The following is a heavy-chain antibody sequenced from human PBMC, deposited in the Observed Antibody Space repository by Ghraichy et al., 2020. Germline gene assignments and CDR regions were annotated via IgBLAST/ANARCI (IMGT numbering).Heavy chain of an antibody. V-gene: IGHV4-39*07. CDR1: GGSISSSSYY. CDR3: AREEQWLGNWFDP. CDR2: IYYSGST. J-gene: IGHJ5*02. Sequence: SETLSLTCTVSGGSISSSSYYWGWLRQPPGKGLEWIGSIYYSGSTYYNPSLKSRVTISVDTSKNQFSLKLSSVTAADTAVYYCAREEQWLGNWFDPWGQGTLVTVSS. D-gene: IGHD6-19*01.